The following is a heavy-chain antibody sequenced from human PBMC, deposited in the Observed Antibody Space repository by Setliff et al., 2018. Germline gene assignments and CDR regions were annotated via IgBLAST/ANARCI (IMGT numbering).Heavy chain of an antibody. V-gene: IGHV3-23*01. Sequence: GGSLRLSCVASGFTFSRHGMTWVRQAPGKGLEWVSMISGSAQTTYYADSVKGRFTISRDNSKNTLYLQMNSLRAEDTAVYYCVKDRYCSDASCSPDYFDYWGQGTLVTVSS. CDR2: ISGSAQTT. D-gene: IGHD2-15*01. J-gene: IGHJ4*02. CDR1: GFTFSRHG. CDR3: VKDRYCSDASCSPDYFDY.